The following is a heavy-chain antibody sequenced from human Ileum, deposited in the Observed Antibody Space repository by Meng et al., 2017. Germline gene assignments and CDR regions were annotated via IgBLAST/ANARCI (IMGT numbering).Heavy chain of an antibody. CDR2: IWNDGSNK. J-gene: IGHJ4*02. CDR3: ARDPWFGTIDY. CDR1: GLTFSSYG. D-gene: IGHD3-10*01. V-gene: IGHV3-33*01. Sequence: LLGCGVRVVPPGMSLGLSCAASGLTFSSYGMHWVRQAPGKGLEWVAVIWNDGSNKYYADSVKGRFTISRDNSKNTLYLQMNSLRAEDTAVYYCARDPWFGTIDYWGQGTLVTVSS.